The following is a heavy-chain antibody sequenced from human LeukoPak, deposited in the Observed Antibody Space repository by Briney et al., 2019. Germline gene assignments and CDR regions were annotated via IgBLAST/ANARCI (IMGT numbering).Heavy chain of an antibody. D-gene: IGHD3-9*01. V-gene: IGHV4-39*01. CDR2: IYYSGST. J-gene: IGHJ5*02. CDR1: GGSISSYY. CDR3: ARGTYYDILTGFFDP. Sequence: PSETLSLTCTVSGGSISSYYWGWIRQPPGKGLEWIGSIYYSGSTYYNPSLKSRVTISVDTSKNQFSLRLSSVTAADTAVYYCARGTYYDILTGFFDPWGQGTLVTVSS.